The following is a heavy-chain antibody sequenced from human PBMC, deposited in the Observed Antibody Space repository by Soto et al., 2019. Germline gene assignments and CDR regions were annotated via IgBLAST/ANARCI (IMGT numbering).Heavy chain of an antibody. V-gene: IGHV4-34*01. CDR2: INHSGST. D-gene: IGHD3-9*01. J-gene: IGHJ5*02. Sequence: AETLSLTCAVYGGSFSGYFWSWIRQPPGKGLEWIGEINHSGSTNYNPSLKSRVTISVDTSKNQFSLKLSSVTAADTAVYYCASGETNRYSDWLLFRWFDPWGQGTLVTVST. CDR3: ASGETNRYSDWLLFRWFDP. CDR1: GGSFSGYF.